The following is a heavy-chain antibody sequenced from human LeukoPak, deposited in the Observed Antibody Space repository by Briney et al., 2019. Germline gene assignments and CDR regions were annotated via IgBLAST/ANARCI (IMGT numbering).Heavy chain of an antibody. CDR1: GFTFSHYW. V-gene: IGHV3-7*04. CDR2: INPDGSDK. D-gene: IGHD3-3*01. Sequence: GGSLRLSCVASGFTFSHYWVIWVRQAPGKGLEWAAKINPDGSDKSYVDSVKGRFTISRDNAKNSLYLQMNSLRVEDTAVYYCARDPRWSFDYWGQGTLVTVSS. CDR3: ARDPRWSFDY. J-gene: IGHJ4*02.